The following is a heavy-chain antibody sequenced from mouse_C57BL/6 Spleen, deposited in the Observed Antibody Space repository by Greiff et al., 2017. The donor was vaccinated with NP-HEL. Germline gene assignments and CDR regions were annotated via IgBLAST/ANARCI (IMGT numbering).Heavy chain of an antibody. CDR2: IWSGGST. V-gene: IGHV2-2*01. Sequence: VMLVESGPGLVQPSQSLSITCTVSGFSLTSYGVHWVRQSPGKGLEWLGVIWSGGSTDYNAAFISRLSISKDNSKSQVFFKMNSLQADDTAIYYCARRGPLQYHAMDYWGQGTSVTVSS. J-gene: IGHJ4*01. D-gene: IGHD1-1*01. CDR1: GFSLTSYG. CDR3: ARRGPLQYHAMDY.